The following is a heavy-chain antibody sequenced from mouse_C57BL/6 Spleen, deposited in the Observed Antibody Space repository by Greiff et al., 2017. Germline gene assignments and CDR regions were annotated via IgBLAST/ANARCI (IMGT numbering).Heavy chain of an antibody. Sequence: QVQLQQPGAELVKPGASVKLSCKASGYTFTSYWMQWVKQRPGQGLEWIGEIDPSDSYTNYNQKFKGKATLTVDTSSSTAYMQLSSLTSEDSAVYYCARFRYFDVWGTGTTVTGSS. V-gene: IGHV1-50*01. CDR1: GYTFTSYW. CDR3: ARFRYFDV. CDR2: IDPSDSYT. J-gene: IGHJ1*03.